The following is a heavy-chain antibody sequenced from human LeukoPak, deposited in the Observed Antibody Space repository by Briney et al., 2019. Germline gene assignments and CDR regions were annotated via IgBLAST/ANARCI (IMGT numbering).Heavy chain of an antibody. D-gene: IGHD6-19*01. CDR2: INPADSDT. V-gene: IGHV5-51*01. J-gene: IGHJ4*02. Sequence: GESLKISCKVSGFSFTNYWIGWVRQMPGKGPEWMGIINPADSDTRYSPSFQGQVTMSADKSISTAYLQWSSLKASDTAIYYWARGGLAASFDYWGQGTLVTVSS. CDR3: ARGGLAASFDY. CDR1: GFSFTNYW.